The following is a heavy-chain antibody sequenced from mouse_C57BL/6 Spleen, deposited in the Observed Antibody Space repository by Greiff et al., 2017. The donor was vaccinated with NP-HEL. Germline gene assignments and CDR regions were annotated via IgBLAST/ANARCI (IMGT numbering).Heavy chain of an antibody. CDR2: IYPGNSDT. CDR3: TRDYYCGSSAFAY. D-gene: IGHD1-1*01. CDR1: GYTFTSYW. J-gene: IGHJ3*01. Sequence: EVQLQQSGTVLARPGASVKMSCTTSGYTFTSYWMHWVKQRPGQGLEWIGAIYPGNSDTSYNQKFKGKAKLTAVTSASTAYMELSSLTNEDSAVYYCTRDYYCGSSAFAYWGQGTLVTVSA. V-gene: IGHV1-5*01.